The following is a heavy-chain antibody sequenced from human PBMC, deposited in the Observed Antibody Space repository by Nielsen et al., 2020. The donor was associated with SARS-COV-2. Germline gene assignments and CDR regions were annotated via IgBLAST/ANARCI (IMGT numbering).Heavy chain of an antibody. V-gene: IGHV3-30*18. CDR1: GFTFSSYG. CDR3: AKWPLPAAPDDEGN. CDR2: ISYDGSNK. Sequence: GESLKISCAASGFTFSSYGMHWVRQAPGKGLEWVAVISYDGSNKYYADSVKGRFTISRDNSKNTLYLQMNSLRAEDTAVYYCAKWPLPAAPDDEGNWGQGTLVTVSS. J-gene: IGHJ4*02. D-gene: IGHD2-2*01.